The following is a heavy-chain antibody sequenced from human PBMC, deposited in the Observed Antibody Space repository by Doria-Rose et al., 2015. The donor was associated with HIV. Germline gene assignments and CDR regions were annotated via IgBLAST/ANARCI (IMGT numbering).Heavy chain of an antibody. J-gene: IGHJ4*02. CDR3: ATGVTLDY. CDR1: GFTFSSHR. V-gene: IGHV3-21*01. D-gene: IGHD3-10*01. Sequence: VQLVESGGGLVRPGGSLRLSCATSGFTFSSHRINWVRHAPGQGLEWVSSISSTSAYINYADSVSGRFTISRDNARNSLYLQMDSLRAEDTAIYYCATGVTLDYWGQGTLVTVSS. CDR2: ISSTSAYI.